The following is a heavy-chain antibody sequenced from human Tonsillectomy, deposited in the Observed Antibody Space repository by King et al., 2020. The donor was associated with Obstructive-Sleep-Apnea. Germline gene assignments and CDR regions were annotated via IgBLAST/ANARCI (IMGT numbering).Heavy chain of an antibody. CDR2: IKEDGSEK. J-gene: IGHJ6*02. V-gene: IGHV3-7*03. Sequence: VQLVESGGGLVQPGGSLRLSCAASGFTFSIYWMTWVRQAPGKGLEWVANIKEDGSEKNYVDSVKGRFTISRDNAKDSLDLQMNSLGAGDTAVYYCAGGGSPRRDYDFWSAYFEGCMDVWGQGTTVTVSS. CDR3: AGGGSPRRDYDFWSAYFEGCMDV. CDR1: GFTFSIYW. D-gene: IGHD3-3*01.